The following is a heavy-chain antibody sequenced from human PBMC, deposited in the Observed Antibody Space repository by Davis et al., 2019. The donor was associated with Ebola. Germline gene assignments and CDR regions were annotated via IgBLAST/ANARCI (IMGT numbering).Heavy chain of an antibody. V-gene: IGHV3-9*02. D-gene: IGHD4-17*01. CDR3: AKGDYGDYGYFQH. J-gene: IGHJ1*01. Sequence: PGGSLRLSCAASGFTASSNYFSRVRQAPGTGLEWVSGISWNGGSIGYADSVTGRFTISRDNAKNSLYLQMNSLRAEDTALYYCAKGDYGDYGYFQHWGQGTLVTVAS. CDR2: ISWNGGSI. CDR1: GFTASSNY.